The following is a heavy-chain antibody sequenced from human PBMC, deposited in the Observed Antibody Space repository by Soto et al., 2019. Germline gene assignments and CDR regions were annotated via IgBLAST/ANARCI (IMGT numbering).Heavy chain of an antibody. CDR1: GFSFSTYG. CDR3: ARDGCKSTICYYDYCYMDV. Sequence: QVQMVESGGGVVKPGRSLTLSCAASGFSFSTYGMHWVRQAPGKGLEWVAVIWHDGSHSWFSDSVKGRFTVSRDDSENTLYLQMNSLTVEDTAVYYCARDGCKSTICYYDYCYMDVWGKGTTVTVSS. D-gene: IGHD2-2*01. J-gene: IGHJ6*03. CDR2: IWHDGSHS. V-gene: IGHV3-33*01.